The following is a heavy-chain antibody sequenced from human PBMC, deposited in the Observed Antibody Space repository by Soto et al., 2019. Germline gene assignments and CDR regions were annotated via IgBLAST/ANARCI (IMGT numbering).Heavy chain of an antibody. D-gene: IGHD3-22*01. CDR1: GGTFSSYA. V-gene: IGHV1-69*06. J-gene: IGHJ4*02. CDR3: ARDLDTYYYDSSGYG. CDR2: IIPIFGTA. Sequence: GASVKVSCKASGGTFSSYAISWVRQAPGQGLEWMGGIIPIFGTANYAQKFQGRVTITADKSTSTAYMELSSLRSEDTAVYYCARDLDTYYYDSSGYGWGQGTLVTVSS.